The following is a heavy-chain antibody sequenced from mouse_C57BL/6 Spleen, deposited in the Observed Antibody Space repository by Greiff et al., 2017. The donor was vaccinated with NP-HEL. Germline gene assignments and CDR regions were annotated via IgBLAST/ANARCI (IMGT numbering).Heavy chain of an antibody. V-gene: IGHV1-85*01. CDR2: IYPNDGST. CDR3: ARSAVVAPGDDAMDY. J-gene: IGHJ4*01. D-gene: IGHD1-1*01. CDR1: GYTFTSYD. Sequence: QVQLQQSGPELVKPGASVKLSCKASGYTFTSYDINWVKQRPGQGLEWIGWIYPNDGSTKYIEKFKGKATLTVDTSSSTAYMELHSLTSEASAVYVCARSAVVAPGDDAMDYWGQGTSVTVSS.